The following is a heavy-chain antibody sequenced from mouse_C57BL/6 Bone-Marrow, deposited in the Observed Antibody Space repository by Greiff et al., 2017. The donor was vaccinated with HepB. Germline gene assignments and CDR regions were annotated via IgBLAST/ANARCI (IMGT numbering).Heavy chain of an antibody. CDR2: IYPRSGNT. D-gene: IGHD1-3*01. Sequence: VQLQQSGAELARPGASVKLSCKASGYTFTSYGISWVKLRTGQGLEWIGEIYPRSGNTYYNEKFKGKATLTADKSSSTAYMELRSLTSEDSAVYFCAREGGKGGYYAMDYWGQGTSVTVSS. CDR3: AREGGKGGYYAMDY. V-gene: IGHV1-81*01. CDR1: GYTFTSYG. J-gene: IGHJ4*01.